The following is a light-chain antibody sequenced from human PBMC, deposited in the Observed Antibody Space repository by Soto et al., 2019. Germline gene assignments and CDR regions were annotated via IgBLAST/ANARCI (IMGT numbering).Light chain of an antibody. Sequence: QSVLTQPASVSGSPGQSITISCTGTSSDVGGYNFVSWYQHHPGKAPKLMIYEVTIRASGVSNRFSGSKSGTTASLTISGLQAEDEADYYCSSYTSINSLYVFGTGTKLTVL. J-gene: IGLJ1*01. CDR1: SSDVGGYNF. CDR2: EVT. V-gene: IGLV2-14*01. CDR3: SSYTSINSLYV.